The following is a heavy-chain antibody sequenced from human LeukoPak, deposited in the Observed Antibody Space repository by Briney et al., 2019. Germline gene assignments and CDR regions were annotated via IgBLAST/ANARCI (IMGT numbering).Heavy chain of an antibody. D-gene: IGHD6-13*01. Sequence: PSETLSLTCAVYGGSFSGYYWSWIRQPPGKGLEWIGEINHSGNTNYNPSLKSRVTISVDTSKNQFSLKLSSVTAADTAVYYCAAAAPIRWFDPWGQGTLVTVSS. V-gene: IGHV4-34*01. J-gene: IGHJ5*02. CDR2: INHSGNT. CDR3: AAAAPIRWFDP. CDR1: GGSFSGYY.